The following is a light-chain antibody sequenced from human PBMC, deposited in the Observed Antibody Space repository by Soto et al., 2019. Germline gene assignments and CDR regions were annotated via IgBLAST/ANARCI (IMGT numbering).Light chain of an antibody. CDR2: STN. Sequence: QTVVTQEPSFSVSPGGTVTLTCGFSSGSVSTSYYPSWYQQTPGQAPRTLIYSTNTRPSGVPDRFSGSLLGNKAALTITGAQADDESDYYCVLYMGSGIWVFGGGTKLTVL. V-gene: IGLV8-61*01. J-gene: IGLJ3*02. CDR3: VLYMGSGIWV. CDR1: SGSVSTSYY.